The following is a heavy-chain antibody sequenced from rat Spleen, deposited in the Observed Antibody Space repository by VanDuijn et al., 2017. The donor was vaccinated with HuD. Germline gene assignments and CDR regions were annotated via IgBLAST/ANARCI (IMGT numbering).Heavy chain of an antibody. Sequence: EVQLVESGGGLVQPGRSLKLSCAASGFTFSSFPMAWVRQAPTKGLEWVASISYDGTATYYRDSVKGRFTVSRDNAKNTQYLQMDSLRSEDTATYYCARGGFFRYWGQGVMVTVSS. CDR3: ARGGFFRY. J-gene: IGHJ2*01. CDR1: GFTFSSFP. D-gene: IGHD1-6*01. V-gene: IGHV5S13*01. CDR2: ISYDGTAT.